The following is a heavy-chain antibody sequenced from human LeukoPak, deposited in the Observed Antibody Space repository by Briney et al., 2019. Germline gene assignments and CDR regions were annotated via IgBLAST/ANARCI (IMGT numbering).Heavy chain of an antibody. Sequence: PSETLSLTCTVSGGSIGTYYWSWIRQSPGKGLEWIGYIYVTGSTRYNPYLQSRVTISVDTSRNQFFLKMSSVTAADTAVYYCARGAPPDSWGQGTLVTVSS. V-gene: IGHV4-4*09. CDR1: GGSIGTYY. CDR3: ARGAPPDS. CDR2: IYVTGST. J-gene: IGHJ4*02.